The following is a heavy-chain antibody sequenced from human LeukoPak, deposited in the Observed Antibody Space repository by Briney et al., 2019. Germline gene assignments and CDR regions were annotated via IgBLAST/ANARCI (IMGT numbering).Heavy chain of an antibody. D-gene: IGHD2-15*01. Sequence: VSVKVSCKASGYTFTSYYMHWVRQAPGQGLEWMGIINPSGGSTSYAQKFQGRVTMTRDMSTSTVYMELSSLRSEDTAVYYCARGHCSGGSCYAEYYFDYWGQGTLVTVSS. CDR2: INPSGGST. J-gene: IGHJ4*02. CDR3: ARGHCSGGSCYAEYYFDY. CDR1: GYTFTSYY. V-gene: IGHV1-46*01.